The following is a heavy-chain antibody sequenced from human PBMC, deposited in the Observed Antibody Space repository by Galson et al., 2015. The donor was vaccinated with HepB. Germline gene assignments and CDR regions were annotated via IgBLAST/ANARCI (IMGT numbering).Heavy chain of an antibody. J-gene: IGHJ4*02. V-gene: IGHV4-39*01. CDR1: GGSISSSSYY. Sequence: TLSLTCTVSGGSISSSSYYWGWIRQPPGKGLEWIGSIYYSGSTYYNPSLKSRVTISVDTSKNQFSLKLSSVTAADTAVYYCARHSGGYSYGSPPLGFGYWGQGTLVTVSS. CDR2: IYYSGST. CDR3: ARHSGGYSYGSPPLGFGY. D-gene: IGHD5-18*01.